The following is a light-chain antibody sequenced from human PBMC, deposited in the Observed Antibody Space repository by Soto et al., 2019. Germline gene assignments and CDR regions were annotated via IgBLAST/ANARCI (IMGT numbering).Light chain of an antibody. CDR1: SSDVGTHNL. CDR3: CSYALL. J-gene: IGLJ1*01. V-gene: IGLV2-23*01. CDR2: EGT. Sequence: QSVLTQPASVSGSPGQSITISCTGTSSDVGTHNLVSWYQQHPGKAPKLIIYEGTKRPSGVSNRFSGSKSGNTASLTISGLQAEDEADYYCCSYALLFGTGTKVTAL.